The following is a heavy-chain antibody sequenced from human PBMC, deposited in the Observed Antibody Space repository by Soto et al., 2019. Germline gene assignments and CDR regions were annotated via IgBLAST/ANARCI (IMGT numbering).Heavy chain of an antibody. J-gene: IGHJ4*02. D-gene: IGHD6-13*01. CDR3: AAPQYSILWYAVGY. CDR1: GFTFRSYG. Sequence: VQLVESGGGVVQPGRSLRLSCAASGFTFRSYGMHWVRQAPGKGLEWVAVIWYDGSNKYYADSVKSRFTTSRDNSKNTLYLQMNIMRAEDTAVYYCAAPQYSILWYAVGYWGQGTLVTVSS. V-gene: IGHV3-33*01. CDR2: IWYDGSNK.